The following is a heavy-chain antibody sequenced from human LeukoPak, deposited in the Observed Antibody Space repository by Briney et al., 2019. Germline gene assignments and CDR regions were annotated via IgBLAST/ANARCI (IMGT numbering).Heavy chain of an antibody. J-gene: IGHJ4*02. CDR1: GFTFSSYA. Sequence: PGGSLRLSCAASGFTFSSYAMSWVRQAPGKGLEWVSAISGSGGSTYYADSVKGRFTISRDNSKNTLYLQMNSLRAEDTAVYYCARAAGTLGYCSSTSCCYFDYWGQGTLVTVSS. CDR3: ARAAGTLGYCSSTSCCYFDY. CDR2: ISGSGGST. D-gene: IGHD2-2*01. V-gene: IGHV3-23*01.